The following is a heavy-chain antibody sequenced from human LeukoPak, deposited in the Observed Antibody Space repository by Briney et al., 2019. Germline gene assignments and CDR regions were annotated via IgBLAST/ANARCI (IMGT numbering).Heavy chain of an antibody. CDR3: ARGPGGWYSSSWYSGWFDP. CDR2: ISYDGSNK. D-gene: IGHD6-13*01. V-gene: IGHV3-30-3*01. Sequence: PGGSLRLSCAASGFTFSSYATHWVRQAPGKGLEWVAVISYDGSNKYYADSVKGRFTISRDNSKNTLYLQMNSLRAEDTAVYYCARGPGGWYSSSWYSGWFDPWGQGTLVTVSS. CDR1: GFTFSSYA. J-gene: IGHJ5*02.